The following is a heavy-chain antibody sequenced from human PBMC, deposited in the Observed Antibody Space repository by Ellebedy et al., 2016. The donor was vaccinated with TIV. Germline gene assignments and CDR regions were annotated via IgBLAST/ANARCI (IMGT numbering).Heavy chain of an antibody. V-gene: IGHV3-13*01. CDR3: ARATSGFDN. D-gene: IGHD5-24*01. CDR2: ITSAGHT. CDR1: GFNFSSHD. J-gene: IGHJ4*02. Sequence: GESLKISCAASGFNFSSHDMHWVRQPTGKGLEWVSGITSAGHTYYLGSVKGRFIISRDSAKNSLYLQMNSLRAEDTAVYYCARATSGFDNWGQGALATVSS.